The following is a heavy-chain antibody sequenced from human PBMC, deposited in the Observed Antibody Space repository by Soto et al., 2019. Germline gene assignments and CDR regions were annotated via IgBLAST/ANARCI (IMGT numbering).Heavy chain of an antibody. Sequence: QVQLVESGGGVVQPGRSLRLSCAGSGFTFSNYGLHWVRQAPGKGLEXVXXXXYDGSHKYYADSVKGRFTISRDNSNXXXXXXXXXXXXXXXXXXXXXXXXXXXXXXXXXXXXXGAYWGQGTLVTVSS. CDR2: XXYDGSHK. J-gene: IGHJ4*02. V-gene: IGHV3-30*03. CDR1: GFTFSNYG. CDR3: XXXXXXXXXXXXXXXXXGAY.